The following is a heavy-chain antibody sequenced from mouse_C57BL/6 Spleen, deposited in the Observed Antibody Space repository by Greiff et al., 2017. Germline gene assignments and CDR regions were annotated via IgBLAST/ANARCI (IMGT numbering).Heavy chain of an antibody. V-gene: IGHV5-4*01. Sequence: EVKLVESGGGLVKPGGSLKLSCAASGFTFSSYAMSWVRQTPEKRLDWVATISDGGSYTYYPDNVKGRFTISRDNAKNNLYLQMSHLKSEDTAMYYCARDRRGPNWFAYWGQGTLVTVSA. J-gene: IGHJ3*01. CDR1: GFTFSSYA. CDR3: ARDRRGPNWFAY. CDR2: ISDGGSYT.